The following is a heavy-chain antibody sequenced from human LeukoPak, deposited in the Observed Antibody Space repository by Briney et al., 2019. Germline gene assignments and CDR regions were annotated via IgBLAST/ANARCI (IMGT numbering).Heavy chain of an antibody. Sequence: ASVKVSCKASGYTFTGYYMHWVRQAPGQGLEWMGWINPNSGGTNYAQKFQGRVTMTRDTSISTAYMELSRLRSDDTAVYYCARDRGVTGILDYWGQGTLVTVSS. CDR3: ARDRGVTGILDY. V-gene: IGHV1-2*02. D-gene: IGHD1-20*01. CDR1: GYTFTGYY. J-gene: IGHJ4*02. CDR2: INPNSGGT.